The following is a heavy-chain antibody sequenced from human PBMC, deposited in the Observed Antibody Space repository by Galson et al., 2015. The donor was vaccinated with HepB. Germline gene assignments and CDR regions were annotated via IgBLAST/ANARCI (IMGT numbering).Heavy chain of an antibody. Sequence: SVKVSCKASRGAFSSYAVNWVRQAPGQGLENMGRIIPVLDVINYAQKFQGRVTFTADKSTSTAFMDLSSLSSDDTDIYYCTTGGIYSGSYYFDSWGQGTLVTVSS. CDR3: TTGGIYSGSYYFDS. CDR2: IIPVLDVI. D-gene: IGHD1-26*01. CDR1: RGAFSSYA. J-gene: IGHJ4*02. V-gene: IGHV1-69*04.